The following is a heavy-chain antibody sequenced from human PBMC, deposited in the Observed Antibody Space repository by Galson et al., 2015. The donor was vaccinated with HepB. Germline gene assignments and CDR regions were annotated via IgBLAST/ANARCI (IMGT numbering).Heavy chain of an antibody. J-gene: IGHJ4*02. D-gene: IGHD2/OR15-2a*01. Sequence: SLRLSCAASGFTFSRSWMHWVRQSPGKGLVWVSRTNPDGSRTSYADSVKGRVTISRDNDRNTLHLQLDSPTDEDTALYFCVSTDWGAPYFWGQGTLVTVSS. CDR2: TNPDGSRT. CDR3: VSTDWGAPYF. CDR1: GFTFSRSW. V-gene: IGHV3-74*01.